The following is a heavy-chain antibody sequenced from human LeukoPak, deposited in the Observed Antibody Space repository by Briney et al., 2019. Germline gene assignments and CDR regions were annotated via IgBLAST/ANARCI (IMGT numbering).Heavy chain of an antibody. V-gene: IGHV4-34*01. D-gene: IGHD3-10*01. J-gene: IGHJ4*02. Sequence: PLETLSLTCAVYGGSFSGYYWSWIRQPPGKGLEWIGEINHSGSTNYNPSLKSRVTISVDTSKNQFSLKLSSVTAADTAVYYCARRVSVITMVRGAIDYWGQGTLVTVSS. CDR3: ARRVSVITMVRGAIDY. CDR1: GGSFSGYY. CDR2: INHSGST.